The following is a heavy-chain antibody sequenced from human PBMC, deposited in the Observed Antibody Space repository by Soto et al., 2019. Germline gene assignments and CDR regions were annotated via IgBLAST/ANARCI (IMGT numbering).Heavy chain of an antibody. CDR1: GGSFSGYY. J-gene: IGHJ6*03. CDR3: ARRGQQLEYYYYYMDV. CDR2: INHSGST. D-gene: IGHD6-13*01. Sequence: SETLSLTCAVYGGSFSGYYWSWIRQPPGKGLEWIGEINHSGSTNYNPSLKSRVTISVDTSKNQFSLKLSSVTAADTAVYYCARRGQQLEYYYYYMDVWGKGTTVTVSS. V-gene: IGHV4-34*01.